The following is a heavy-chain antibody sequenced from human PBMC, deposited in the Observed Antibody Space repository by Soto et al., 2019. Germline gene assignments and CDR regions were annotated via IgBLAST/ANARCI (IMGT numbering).Heavy chain of an antibody. CDR2: ISPNTGGA. Sequence: ASVKVSCKASGYAFTGYYIHWVRQAPGQGLECMGWISPNTGGAEYVQKFQGRVSMTRDTSINTAYLQLNSPRSDDAAVYYCARLHSGAFDYWGQGTLVTVSS. CDR3: ARLHSGAFDY. V-gene: IGHV1-2*02. CDR1: GYAFTGYY. D-gene: IGHD6-25*01. J-gene: IGHJ4*02.